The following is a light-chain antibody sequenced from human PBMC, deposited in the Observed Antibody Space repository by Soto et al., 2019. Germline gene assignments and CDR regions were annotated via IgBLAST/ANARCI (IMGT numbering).Light chain of an antibody. CDR2: GAS. V-gene: IGKV3-15*01. Sequence: IVIPHAPGTLSWSPGEGDTLSPTASQLFSSNLAWYQQKPGQAPRLLIYGASTRATGIPARFSGSGSGTEFTLTISSLQSEDFAVYYCQQYNNWPRTFGQGTKVDIK. J-gene: IGKJ1*01. CDR3: QQYNNWPRT. CDR1: QLFSSN.